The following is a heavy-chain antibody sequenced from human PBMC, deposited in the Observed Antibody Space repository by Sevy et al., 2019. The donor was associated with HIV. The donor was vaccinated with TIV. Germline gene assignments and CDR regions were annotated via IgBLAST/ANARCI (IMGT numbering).Heavy chain of an antibody. Sequence: GGSLRLSCAASGFTFSSYSMNWVRQAPGKGLEWVSYISSSSSTIYEADSVKGRFTISRDNAKNSLYLQMNSLRDEDTAVYYCARDLGVLRFLEGAFDIWGQGTMVTVSS. V-gene: IGHV3-48*02. D-gene: IGHD3-3*01. CDR1: GFTFSSYS. CDR2: ISSSSSTI. J-gene: IGHJ3*02. CDR3: ARDLGVLRFLEGAFDI.